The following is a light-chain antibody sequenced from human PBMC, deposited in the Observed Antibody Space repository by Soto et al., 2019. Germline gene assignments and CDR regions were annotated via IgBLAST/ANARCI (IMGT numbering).Light chain of an antibody. CDR3: QTWGL. J-gene: IGLJ2*01. CDR2: INNDGSH. V-gene: IGLV4-69*01. Sequence: QLVLTQSPSASASLGASVNLTCTLNSGHTTYAIAWHQQQPEKGPRFLMNINNDGSHIKGDGIPDRFSGSSSGAERYLTISSLQSEDEADYYCQTWGLLGGGTKVTVL. CDR1: SGHTTYA.